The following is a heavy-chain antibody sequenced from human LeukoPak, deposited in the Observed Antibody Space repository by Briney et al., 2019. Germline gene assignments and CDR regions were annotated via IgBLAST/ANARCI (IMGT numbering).Heavy chain of an antibody. CDR2: INSGGDRA. CDR3: AKDSAGVAATDF. Sequence: GGSLRLSGAASGFTFRSYAVTWVRQTPGKGLEWITAINSGGDRAYYADSVKGRFTISRDNSKNTVYLQMDSLRVEDTALYYCAKDSAGVAATDFWGQGTLVTVS. J-gene: IGHJ4*02. CDR1: GFTFRSYA. D-gene: IGHD6-19*01. V-gene: IGHV3-23*01.